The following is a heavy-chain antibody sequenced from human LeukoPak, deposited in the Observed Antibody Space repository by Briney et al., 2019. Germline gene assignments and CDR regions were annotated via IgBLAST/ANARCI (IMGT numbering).Heavy chain of an antibody. CDR1: GFTFSTYS. D-gene: IGHD1-26*01. CDR2: ISSSSSYI. CDR3: ARDGGSYYLYFCYYYMDV. V-gene: IGHV3-21*01. Sequence: PGGSLRLSCAASGFTFSTYSMNWVRQAPGKGLEWVSSISSSSSYIYYADSVKGRFTISRDNAKNSLYLQMNSLRAEDTAVYYCARDGGSYYLYFCYYYMDVWGKGTTVTVSS. J-gene: IGHJ6*03.